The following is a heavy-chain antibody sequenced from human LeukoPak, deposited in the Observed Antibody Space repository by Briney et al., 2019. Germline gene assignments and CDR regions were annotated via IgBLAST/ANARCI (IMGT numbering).Heavy chain of an antibody. CDR2: IYYSGST. D-gene: IGHD1-26*01. J-gene: IGHJ4*02. CDR3: ARESGSYNY. V-gene: IGHV4-39*01. CDR1: GGSISSSSYY. Sequence: SETLSLTCTVPGGSISSSSYYWGWIRQPPGKGLEWIGSIYYSGSTYYNPSLKSRVTISVDTSKNQFSLKLSSVTAADTAVYYCARESGSYNYWGQGTLVTVSS.